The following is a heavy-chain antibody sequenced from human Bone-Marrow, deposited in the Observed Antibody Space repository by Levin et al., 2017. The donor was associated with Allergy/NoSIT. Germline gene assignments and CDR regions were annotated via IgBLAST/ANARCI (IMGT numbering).Heavy chain of an antibody. CDR3: AHRHQWLANYDLYYFDY. J-gene: IGHJ4*02. D-gene: IGHD6-19*01. CDR1: GFSLTTSGVG. V-gene: IGHV2-5*02. Sequence: SGPTLVKPTQTLTLTCTFSGFSLTTSGVGVGWIRQPPGKALEWLALIYWDEDKRYSPSLKSRLTITKDTSKNQVVLTMTNMDPVDTATYYCAHRHQWLANYDLYYFDYWGQGTLVTVSS. CDR2: IYWDEDK.